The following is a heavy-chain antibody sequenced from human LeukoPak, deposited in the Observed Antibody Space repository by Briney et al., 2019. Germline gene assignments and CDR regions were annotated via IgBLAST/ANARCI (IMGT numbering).Heavy chain of an antibody. CDR2: IYSGGST. V-gene: IGHV4-4*07. CDR3: ATGRDADSARGYYDMDV. D-gene: IGHD5-24*01. Sequence: SETLSLTCTVSGGSITGYYWTWIRQPAGKGLEWIGRIYSGGSTNYNPPLKSRVTMSVDTSKNQFSLKLSSVTAADTAVYYCATGRDADSARGYYDMDVWGQGTTVTGSS. J-gene: IGHJ6*02. CDR1: GGSITGYY.